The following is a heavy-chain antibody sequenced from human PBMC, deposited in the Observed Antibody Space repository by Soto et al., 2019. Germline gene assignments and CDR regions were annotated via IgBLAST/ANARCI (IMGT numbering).Heavy chain of an antibody. J-gene: IGHJ4*02. Sequence: QVQLVESGGGVVQPGRSLRLSCAASGFTLSSYGMHWVRQAPGKGLEWVAVISYDGSNKYYADSVKGRFTTSRDNSKNTLYLQMNSMRAEDTAVYYCATSLRMWFGELLGTIDYWGQGTLVTVSS. CDR1: GFTLSSYG. D-gene: IGHD3-10*01. V-gene: IGHV3-30*03. CDR3: ATSLRMWFGELLGTIDY. CDR2: ISYDGSNK.